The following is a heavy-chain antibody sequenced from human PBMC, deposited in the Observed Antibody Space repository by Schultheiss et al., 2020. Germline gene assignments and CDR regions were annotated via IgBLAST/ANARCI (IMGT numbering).Heavy chain of an antibody. Sequence: SETLSLTCTVSGGSISSYYWSWIRQPPGKGLEWIGYIYYSGSTYYNPSLKSRVTISVDTSKNQFSLKLSSVTAADTAVYYCAREVPARYFDLWGRGTLVTVSS. CDR3: AREVPARYFDL. D-gene: IGHD2-2*01. CDR2: IYYSGST. V-gene: IGHV4-59*04. J-gene: IGHJ2*01. CDR1: GGSISSYY.